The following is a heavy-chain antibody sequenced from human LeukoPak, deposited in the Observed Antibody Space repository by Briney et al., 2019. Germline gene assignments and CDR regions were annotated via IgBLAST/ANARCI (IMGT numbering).Heavy chain of an antibody. V-gene: IGHV1-2*02. CDR1: GYTFTGYF. CDR2: INPNSGGT. J-gene: IGHJ6*02. Sequence: ASVKVSCKASGYTFTGYFMHWVRQAPGQGLTWMGWINPNSGGTNYAQKFQGRVTMTRDTSISTAYMELSRLRSDDTAVYYCARAPPHYYYGMDVWGQGTTVTVSS. CDR3: ARAPPHYYYGMDV.